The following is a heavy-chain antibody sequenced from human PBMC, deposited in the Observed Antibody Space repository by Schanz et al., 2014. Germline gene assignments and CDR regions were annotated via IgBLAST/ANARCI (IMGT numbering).Heavy chain of an antibody. D-gene: IGHD6-13*01. CDR1: GFTFSSNA. V-gene: IGHV3-33*08. Sequence: VQLLESGGGLVQPGGSLRLSCAASGFTFSSNAMCWVRQAPGKGLEWVAVIWYDGNNKYYADSVKGRFTISRDNSKNILYLQMNSLRAEDTAVYYCARGGGAAASTGGQGTLVTVSS. CDR2: IWYDGNNK. CDR3: ARGGGAAAST. J-gene: IGHJ4*02.